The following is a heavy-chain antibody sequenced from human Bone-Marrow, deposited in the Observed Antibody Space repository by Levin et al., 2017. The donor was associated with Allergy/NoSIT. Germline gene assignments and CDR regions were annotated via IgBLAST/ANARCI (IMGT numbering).Heavy chain of an antibody. V-gene: IGHV1-46*01. CDR2: INPSSGTT. CDR3: AREYKLMSAHLFDY. Sequence: GGSLRLSCKASGYTFTSYYIHWVRQAPGQGLEWMGIINPSSGTTNYAQQFQGRVTMTRDTSTSTAYMELSTLRSDDTAVYYCAREYKLMSAHLFDYWGQGTLVPVSS. CDR1: GYTFTSYY. J-gene: IGHJ4*02. D-gene: IGHD1-1*01.